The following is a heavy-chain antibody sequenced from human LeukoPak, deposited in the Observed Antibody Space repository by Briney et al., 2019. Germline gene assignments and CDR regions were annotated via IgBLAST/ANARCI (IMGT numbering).Heavy chain of an antibody. V-gene: IGHV1-8*01. D-gene: IGHD6-19*01. CDR2: MNPNSGNT. Sequence: ASVKVSCKVSGYTFTTYDINWVRQATGQGLEWMGWMNPNSGNTGYAQKFQGRVTMTRNTSISTAYMELSSLRSEDTAVYYCARDRGSGHKENWFDPWGQGTLVTVSS. CDR1: GYTFTTYD. CDR3: ARDRGSGHKENWFDP. J-gene: IGHJ5*02.